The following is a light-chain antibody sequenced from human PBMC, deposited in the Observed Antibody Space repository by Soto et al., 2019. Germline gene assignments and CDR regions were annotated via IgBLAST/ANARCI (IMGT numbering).Light chain of an antibody. CDR2: DTS. CDR1: QTVGSY. Sequence: EIVLTQSPATLSLSPGERATLSCRASQTVGSYLACFRQTPGKAPRLLIYDTSIRATGIPARFSGSGSGTDFTLTISSLEAEDFAVYYCQQRSDWPPTFGQGTKVDIK. CDR3: QQRSDWPPT. J-gene: IGKJ1*01. V-gene: IGKV3-11*01.